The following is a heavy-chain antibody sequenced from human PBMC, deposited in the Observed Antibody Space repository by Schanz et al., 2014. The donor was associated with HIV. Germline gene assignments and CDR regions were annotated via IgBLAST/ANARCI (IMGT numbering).Heavy chain of an antibody. J-gene: IGHJ4*03. Sequence: QVQLVQSGAEVKKPGSSVNVSCKTSGGTFSNYAISWVRQAPGQGLEWMGGIIPVSGTASYAQMFQGRVKIIADKSTSTAYMELSSLRSEDTAMYYCARGGYYRGVGDYYVTTFDYWGRGTKVTVSS. D-gene: IGHD2-21*01. CDR2: IIPVSGTA. CDR1: GGTFSNYA. CDR3: ARGGYYRGVGDYYVTTFDY. V-gene: IGHV1-69*06.